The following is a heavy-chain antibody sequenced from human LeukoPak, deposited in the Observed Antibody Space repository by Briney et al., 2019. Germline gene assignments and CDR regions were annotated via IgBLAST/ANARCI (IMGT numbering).Heavy chain of an antibody. V-gene: IGHV4-30-4*01. J-gene: IGHJ6*04. D-gene: IGHD5-12*01. CDR3: ARAGRGYSGYGRYYYHGMDA. CDR2: IYYSGST. Sequence: SQTLSLTCTVSGGSISSGDYYWSWIRQPPGKGLEWIGYIYYSGSTYYNPSLKSRVTISVDTSKNQFSLKLSSVTAADTAVYYCARAGRGYSGYGRYYYHGMDAWGKGTTVTVSS. CDR1: GGSISSGDYY.